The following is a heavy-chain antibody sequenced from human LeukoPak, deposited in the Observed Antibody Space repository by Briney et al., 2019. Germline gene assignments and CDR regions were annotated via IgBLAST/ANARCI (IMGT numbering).Heavy chain of an antibody. J-gene: IGHJ6*02. CDR3: ARVILPAAIGYYYYGMDV. D-gene: IGHD2-2*01. V-gene: IGHV3-30*02. CDR1: GFTFSSYG. Sequence: GGSLRLSCAASGFTFSSYGTHWVRQAPGKGLEWVAFIRYDGSNKYYADSVKGRFTISRDNAKNSLYLQMNSLRAEDTAVYYCARVILPAAIGYYYYGMDVWGQGTTVTVSS. CDR2: IRYDGSNK.